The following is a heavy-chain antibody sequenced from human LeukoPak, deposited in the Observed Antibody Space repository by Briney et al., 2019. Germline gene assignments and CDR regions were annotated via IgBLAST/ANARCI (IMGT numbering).Heavy chain of an antibody. J-gene: IGHJ5*02. CDR3: ARDASRGGYGWFDP. D-gene: IGHD5-12*01. CDR2: ISSTGSAI. V-gene: IGHV3-11*01. CDR1: GFTSSDYY. Sequence: GGSLRLSCAASGFTSSDYYMIWIRQAPGMGLEWISYISSTGSAIYYADSVKGRFTISRDSAKNSLYLQMNSLTTEDTAVYYCARDASRGGYGWFDPWGQGTLVTVSS.